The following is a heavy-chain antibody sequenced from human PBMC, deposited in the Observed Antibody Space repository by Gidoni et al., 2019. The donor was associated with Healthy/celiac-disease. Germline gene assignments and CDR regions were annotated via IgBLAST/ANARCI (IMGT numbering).Heavy chain of an antibody. Sequence: QMQLVESGGGLVKPGGSLRLSGAASGFPCSDYYMSWISQAPGKGLEWVSYISSSSSSTNYAASVKGRFTISRDNAKNSLYLQMNSLRAEDTAVYYCARGPVAVAGNDYWGQGTLVTVSS. CDR3: ARGPVAVAGNDY. V-gene: IGHV3-11*05. D-gene: IGHD6-19*01. CDR2: ISSSSSST. J-gene: IGHJ4*02. CDR1: GFPCSDYY.